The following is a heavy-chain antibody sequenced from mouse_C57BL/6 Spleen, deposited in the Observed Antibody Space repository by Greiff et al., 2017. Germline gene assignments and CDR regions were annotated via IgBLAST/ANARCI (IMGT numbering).Heavy chain of an antibody. CDR1: GYTFTSYW. CDR2: IDPSDSYT. CDR3: ARGGYYGSRAWFAY. D-gene: IGHD1-1*01. J-gene: IGHJ3*01. Sequence: QVQLKQPGAELVKPGASVKLSCKASGYTFTSYWMQWVKQRPGQGLEWIGEIDPSDSYTNYNQKFKGKASLTVDTSSSTAYMQLSSLTSEDSAVYYCARGGYYGSRAWFAYWGQGTLVTVSA. V-gene: IGHV1-50*01.